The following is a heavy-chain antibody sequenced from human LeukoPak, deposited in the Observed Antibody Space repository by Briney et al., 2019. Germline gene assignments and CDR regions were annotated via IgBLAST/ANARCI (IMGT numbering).Heavy chain of an antibody. V-gene: IGHV1-69*06. CDR3: ASPYSSSWYAEGRFDY. D-gene: IGHD6-13*01. CDR1: GGTFSSYA. Sequence: SVKVSCKASGGTFSSYAISWVRQAPGQGLEWMGGIIPIFGTANYAQKFQGRVTITADKSTSTAYMELSSLRSEDTAVYYCASPYSSSWYAEGRFDYWGQGTLVTVSS. J-gene: IGHJ4*02. CDR2: IIPIFGTA.